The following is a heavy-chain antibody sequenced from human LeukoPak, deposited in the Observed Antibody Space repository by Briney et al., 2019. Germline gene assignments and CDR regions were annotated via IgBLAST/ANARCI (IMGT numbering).Heavy chain of an antibody. CDR1: GGTFSSYA. D-gene: IGHD6-6*01. CDR2: IIPIFGTA. CDR3: ACHSSSHYYYGMDV. J-gene: IGHJ6*02. V-gene: IGHV1-69*13. Sequence: SVKVSCKASGGTFSSYAISWVRQAPGQGLEWMGGIIPIFGTANYAQKFQGRVTITADGSTSTAYMELSSLRSEDTAVYYCACHSSSHYYYGMDVWGQGTTVTVSS.